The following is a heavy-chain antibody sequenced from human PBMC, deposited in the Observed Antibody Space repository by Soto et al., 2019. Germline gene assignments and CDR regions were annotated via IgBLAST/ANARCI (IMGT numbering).Heavy chain of an antibody. CDR3: ARGGPALAPIGSFDY. J-gene: IGHJ4*02. CDR2: IHYGGATP. CDR1: GYTFTNYY. Sequence: ASVKVSCKASGYTFTNYYMHWVRQAPGQGLEWMGVIHYGGATPTYAHKFQGRVTMARDTSTSTVYVQLSSLISVDTAVYYSARGGPALAPIGSFDYWGQGPLVTVSS. D-gene: IGHD2-2*01. V-gene: IGHV1-46*01.